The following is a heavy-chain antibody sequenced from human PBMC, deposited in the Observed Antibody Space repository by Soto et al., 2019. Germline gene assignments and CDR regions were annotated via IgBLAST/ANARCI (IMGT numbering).Heavy chain of an antibody. Sequence: GASVKVSCKVSGSPLSEISMHWLRRAPGKGLEWLGGYNPELDETTYAQKFQGRVTMTEDTSTDTAYMDLSGLRSEDTAVYYCATTPYSSAYQFDYWGQGSLVTVSS. CDR3: ATTPYSSAYQFDY. D-gene: IGHD6-19*01. V-gene: IGHV1-24*01. J-gene: IGHJ4*02. CDR2: YNPELDET. CDR1: GSPLSEIS.